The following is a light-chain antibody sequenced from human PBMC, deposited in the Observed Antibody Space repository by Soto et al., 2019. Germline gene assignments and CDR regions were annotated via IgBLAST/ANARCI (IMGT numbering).Light chain of an antibody. J-gene: IGKJ3*01. CDR3: QQYNNWPFT. CDR1: RSVSNN. Sequence: EIVMTQSPATLSVSPGEKATLSCRASRSVSNNLAWYQQKPGQAPRLLIYGASTRATGIPARFSGSGSGTEFTLTISSLQSEDFAVYYCQQYNNWPFTFGPGTKVDIK. V-gene: IGKV3D-15*01. CDR2: GAS.